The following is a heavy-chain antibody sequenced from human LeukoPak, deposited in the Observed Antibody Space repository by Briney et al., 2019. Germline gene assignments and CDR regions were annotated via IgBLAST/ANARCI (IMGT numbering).Heavy chain of an antibody. CDR2: IKSRTDAGTT. V-gene: IGHV3-15*01. Sequence: GGSLRLSCAASGFSFSNAWMTWVRQAPGKGLEWVGRIKSRTDAGTTEYAAPVKGRFTISRDDSKNTLYLQMNSLKIEDTAVYYCTTDLGITMTRGVIVYWGQGTLVTVSS. J-gene: IGHJ4*02. D-gene: IGHD3-10*01. CDR3: TTDLGITMTRGVIVY. CDR1: GFSFSNAW.